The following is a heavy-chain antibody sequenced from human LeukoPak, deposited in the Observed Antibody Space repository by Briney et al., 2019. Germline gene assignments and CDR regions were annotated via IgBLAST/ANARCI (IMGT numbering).Heavy chain of an antibody. CDR2: IKQDGSEK. D-gene: IGHD5-24*01. CDR3: ARGRRWLQPDFDY. CDR1: GFTFSSYW. Sequence: GGSLRLSCAASGFTFSSYWMSWVRQAPGKGLEWVANIKQDGSEKYYVDSVKGRFTISRDNAKNSLYLQMNSLRAEDTAVYYCARGRRWLQPDFDYWGQGTLVTVSS. J-gene: IGHJ4*02. V-gene: IGHV3-7*01.